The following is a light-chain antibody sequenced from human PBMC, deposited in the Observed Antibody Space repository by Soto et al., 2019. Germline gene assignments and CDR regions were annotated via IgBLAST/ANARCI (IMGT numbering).Light chain of an antibody. J-gene: IGLJ1*01. CDR2: EVS. CDR1: RTDVGGYNF. V-gene: IGLV2-14*01. Sequence: QSVLSQPASVSLCPGQSITISCTGTRTDVGGYNFVSWYQQHPGKAPKLIIYEVSNRPSGVSNRFSGSKSDNTASLTISGLQAEDEADYYCCSYVSSKTYVFGTGTNV. CDR3: CSYVSSKTYV.